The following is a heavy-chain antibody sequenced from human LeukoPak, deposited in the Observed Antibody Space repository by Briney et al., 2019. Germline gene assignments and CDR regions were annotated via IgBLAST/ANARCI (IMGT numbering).Heavy chain of an antibody. D-gene: IGHD3-22*01. Sequence: SETLSLTCTVSGGSISTYYWSWIRQPAGKGLEWIGRFYTSGTINYNPSLKSRVTMSVETSKNQFSLKLSSVTAADTAVYFCATTWYYDTRGYLFDDWGHGTLVTVSS. V-gene: IGHV4-4*07. CDR1: GGSISTYY. CDR3: ATTWYYDTRGYLFDD. J-gene: IGHJ4*01. CDR2: FYTSGTI.